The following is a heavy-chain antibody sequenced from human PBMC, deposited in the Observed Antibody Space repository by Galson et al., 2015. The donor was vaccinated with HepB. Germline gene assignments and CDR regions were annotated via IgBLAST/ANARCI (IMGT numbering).Heavy chain of an antibody. J-gene: IGHJ4*02. Sequence: SLRLSCAASGFTFSSYAMSWVRQAPGKGLEWVSAISGSGGSTYYADSVKGRFTISRDNSKNTLYLQMNSLRAEDTAVYYCANLATVTTGGFDYWVQGTLVTVSS. CDR1: GFTFSSYA. CDR3: ANLATVTTGGFDY. D-gene: IGHD4-17*01. CDR2: ISGSGGST. V-gene: IGHV3-23*01.